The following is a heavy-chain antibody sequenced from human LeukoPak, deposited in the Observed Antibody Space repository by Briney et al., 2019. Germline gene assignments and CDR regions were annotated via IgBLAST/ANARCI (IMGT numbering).Heavy chain of an antibody. Sequence: GGSLRLSCAASGFTFSSYSMNWVRQAPGKGLEWVSVIYSGGSTYYADSVKGRFTISRDNSKNTLYLQMNSLRAEDTAVYYCASGKRGYDILTGYYRWGQGTLVTVSS. J-gene: IGHJ4*02. CDR3: ASGKRGYDILTGYYR. CDR1: GFTFSSYS. CDR2: IYSGGST. D-gene: IGHD3-9*01. V-gene: IGHV3-66*01.